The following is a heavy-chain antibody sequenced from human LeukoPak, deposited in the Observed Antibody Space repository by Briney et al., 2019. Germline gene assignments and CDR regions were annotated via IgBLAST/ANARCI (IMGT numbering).Heavy chain of an antibody. J-gene: IGHJ3*02. CDR1: GYSFTSYW. CDR2: IYPGDSDT. CDR3: ARLRKVPAAFRRKVIEDAFDI. Sequence: GESLKISCKGSGYSFTSYWIGWVRQMPGKGLEWMGIIYPGDSDTRYSPSFQGQVTISADKSISTAYLQWSSLRASDTAMYYCARLRKVPAAFRRKVIEDAFDIWGQGTMVTVSS. V-gene: IGHV5-51*01. D-gene: IGHD2-2*01.